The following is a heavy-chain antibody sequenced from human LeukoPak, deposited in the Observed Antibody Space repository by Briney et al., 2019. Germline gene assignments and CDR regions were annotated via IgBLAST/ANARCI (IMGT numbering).Heavy chain of an antibody. D-gene: IGHD6-19*01. Sequence: GGSLRLSRAASGFTFSSYAMHWVRQAPGKGLEWVAVMSHDGSVKIYADSVQGRFTISRDNSKNTLYLQLSSLRAEDTAVYHCARPREAGSSSGWYFDKWGQGTLVTVSS. V-gene: IGHV3-30-3*01. CDR3: ARPREAGSSSGWYFDK. J-gene: IGHJ4*02. CDR1: GFTFSSYA. CDR2: MSHDGSVK.